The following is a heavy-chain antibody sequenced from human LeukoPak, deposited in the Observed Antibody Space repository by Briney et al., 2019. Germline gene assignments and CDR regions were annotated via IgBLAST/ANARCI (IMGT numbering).Heavy chain of an antibody. CDR3: AKDQRAAAGWGFDP. J-gene: IGHJ5*02. V-gene: IGHV3-30*04. D-gene: IGHD6-13*01. CDR1: GFTFSSYV. Sequence: GGSLRLSCAASGFTFSSYVMHWVRQAPGKGLEWVAIISYDGSNEYYADSVTGRFTISRDNSKNTLYLQMNSLRPEDTAVYYCAKDQRAAAGWGFDPWGQGTLVTVSS. CDR2: ISYDGSNE.